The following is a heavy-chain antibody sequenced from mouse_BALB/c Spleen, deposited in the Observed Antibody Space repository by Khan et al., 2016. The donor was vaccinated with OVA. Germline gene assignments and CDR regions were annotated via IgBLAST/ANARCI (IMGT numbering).Heavy chain of an antibody. D-gene: IGHD1-1*01. J-gene: IGHJ4*01. CDR3: ARPYYYGSRYDTMDA. CDR1: GYTFTNYW. CDR2: IYPGSGNT. V-gene: IGHV1-63*02. Sequence: QVQLQQSGAELVRPGTSVQMSCKAAGYTFTNYWIGWVKQRPGHGLEWIGDIYPGSGNTNYNEKFRGKATLTADTSSRTAYMQLSSLTSEDSAIYFCARPYYYGSRYDTMDAWGQGTSVTVSS.